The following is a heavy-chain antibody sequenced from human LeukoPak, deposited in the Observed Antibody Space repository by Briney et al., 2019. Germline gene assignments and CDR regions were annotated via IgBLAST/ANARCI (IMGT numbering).Heavy chain of an antibody. D-gene: IGHD5-12*01. Sequence: SETLSLTCSVSGGSSSSHYWSWIRQPAGKGLEWIGRMYTSGSTNYNPSFRSRVTMSLDTSKNQFSLKLSSVTAADTAVYYCARARGYDYDYWGQGTLVTVSS. J-gene: IGHJ4*02. V-gene: IGHV4-4*07. CDR3: ARARGYDYDY. CDR1: GGSSSSHY. CDR2: MYTSGST.